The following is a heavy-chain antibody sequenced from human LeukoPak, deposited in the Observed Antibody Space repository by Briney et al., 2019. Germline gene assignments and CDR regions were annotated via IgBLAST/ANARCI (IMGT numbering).Heavy chain of an antibody. CDR3: ARDYLGLVDSSGYYHDAFDI. Sequence: GASVKVSCKTSGYTFRNYGITWVRQIPGQGLEWMGWISPYNGNTNYALKLQGRVTMTTDTSTSTAYMELRSLRSDDTAVYYCARDYLGLVDSSGYYHDAFDIWGQGTMVTVSS. CDR2: ISPYNGNT. CDR1: GYTFRNYG. V-gene: IGHV1-18*01. D-gene: IGHD3-22*01. J-gene: IGHJ3*02.